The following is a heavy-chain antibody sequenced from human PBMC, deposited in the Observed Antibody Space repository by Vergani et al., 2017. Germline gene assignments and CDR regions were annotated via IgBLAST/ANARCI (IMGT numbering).Heavy chain of an antibody. CDR2: ISSSSSYI. CDR1: GFTFSSYS. J-gene: IGHJ4*02. V-gene: IGHV3-21*01. D-gene: IGHD2-2*01. Sequence: EVQLVESGGGLVKPGGSLRLSCAASGFTFSSYSMNWVRQAPGKGLEWVSSISSSSSYIYYADSVKGRFTISRENAKNSLYLQMNSLRAEDTAVYYCARVIRPSSTSLYFDYWGQGTLVTVSS. CDR3: ARVIRPSSTSLYFDY.